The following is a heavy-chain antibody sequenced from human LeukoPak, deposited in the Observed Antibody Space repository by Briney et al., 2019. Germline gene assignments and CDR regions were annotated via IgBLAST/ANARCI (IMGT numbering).Heavy chain of an antibody. CDR2: TSYDGSNK. Sequence: AGGSLRLSCAASGFTFSSYGMHWVRQAPGKGLEWVAVTSYDGSNKDYADSVKGRFTISRDNSKNTLYLQMDSLRAEDTAVYYCARGKRFYNWFDPWGQGTLVTVSS. D-gene: IGHD3-10*01. V-gene: IGHV3-30*14. CDR1: GFTFSSYG. J-gene: IGHJ5*02. CDR3: ARGKRFYNWFDP.